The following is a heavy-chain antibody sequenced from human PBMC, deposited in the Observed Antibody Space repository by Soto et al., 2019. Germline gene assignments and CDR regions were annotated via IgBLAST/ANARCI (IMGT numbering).Heavy chain of an antibody. D-gene: IGHD1-26*01. CDR1: GFTFNTYC. CDR3: TGGECNSETYSCFDY. CDR2: ITQDGSEK. V-gene: IGHV3-7*01. J-gene: IGHJ4*02. Sequence: AGSLRLSCAASGFTFNTYCMSWVRQAPGTGLEWVANITQDGSEKYYVDSVKGRFTISRDNAENSVYLQMNSLRAEDTAVYFGTGGECNSETYSCFDYWGQGTLVTVSS.